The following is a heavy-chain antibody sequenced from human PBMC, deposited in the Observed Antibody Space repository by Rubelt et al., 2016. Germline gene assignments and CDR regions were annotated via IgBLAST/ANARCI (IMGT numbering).Heavy chain of an antibody. CDR1: GFTFSSYG. V-gene: IGHV3-23*01. CDR2: ISGSAGNA. CDR3: AKIPRSSWYTNPFDS. Sequence: GGSLRLSCGASGFTFSSYGMSWVRQAPGKGLEWVSGISGSAGNAYYADSVKGRFTISRDNSKNTLYLQMNSLRDADTAIYYCAKIPRSSWYTNPFDSWGQGTLVTVSS. D-gene: IGHD6-13*01. J-gene: IGHJ4*02.